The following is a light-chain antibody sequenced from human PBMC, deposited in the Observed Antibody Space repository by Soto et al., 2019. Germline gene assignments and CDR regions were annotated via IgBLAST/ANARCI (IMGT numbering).Light chain of an antibody. CDR3: QQYGSSPPFT. Sequence: EIVLTQSPGTLSLSPGERATLSCRASQSVSSSYLAWYQQKPGQAPRLLISGASSRATGIPDRFSGSGSGTDFTLTISRLEPEDSAVYYCQQYGSSPPFTFGPGTKVDIK. CDR1: QSVSSSY. V-gene: IGKV3-20*01. CDR2: GAS. J-gene: IGKJ3*01.